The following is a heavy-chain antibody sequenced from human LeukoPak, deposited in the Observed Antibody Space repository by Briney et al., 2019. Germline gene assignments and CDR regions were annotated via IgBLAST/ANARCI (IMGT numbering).Heavy chain of an antibody. CDR2: IYPGDSDT. CDR1: GYSFTNYW. CDR3: ATLRRTSTGYDFWSGYLGFDY. D-gene: IGHD3-3*01. Sequence: GESLKISCKGSGYSFTNYWIGWVRQMPGKGLEWMGIIYPGDSDTRYSPSFQGQVTISVDKSISTAYLQWSSLKASDTAMYYCATLRRTSTGYDFWSGYLGFDYWGQGTLVTVSS. J-gene: IGHJ4*02. V-gene: IGHV5-51*01.